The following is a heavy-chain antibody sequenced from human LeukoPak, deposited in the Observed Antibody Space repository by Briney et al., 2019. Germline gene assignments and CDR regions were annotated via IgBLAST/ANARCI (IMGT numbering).Heavy chain of an antibody. CDR3: ARGLFLEWLSSYYFDY. D-gene: IGHD3-3*01. CDR1: GFTFSSYS. CDR2: INSSSRYI. J-gene: IGHJ4*02. V-gene: IGHV3-21*01. Sequence: GWSLRHSCVASGFTFSSYSMNWVRPARGKGVEWVSSINSSSRYIYYADSVKGRFTIYRDNVKNSLYLQMNSLRAEDTAVYYCARGLFLEWLSSYYFDYWGQGTLVTVSS.